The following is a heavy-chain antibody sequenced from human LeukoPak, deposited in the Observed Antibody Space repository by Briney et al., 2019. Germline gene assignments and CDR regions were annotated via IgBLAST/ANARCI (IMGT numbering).Heavy chain of an antibody. CDR2: MNPNSGNT. D-gene: IGHD2-21*01. J-gene: IGHJ5*02. CDR1: GYTFTSYD. Sequence: ASVKVSCKASGYTFTSYDINWVRQATGQGLEWMGRMNPNSGNTGYARKFQGRVTITRNTSISTAYMELSSLRSEDTAVYYCARGLEVFSGGDPGYRFDPWGQGTLVTVSS. CDR3: ARGLEVFSGGDPGYRFDP. V-gene: IGHV1-8*03.